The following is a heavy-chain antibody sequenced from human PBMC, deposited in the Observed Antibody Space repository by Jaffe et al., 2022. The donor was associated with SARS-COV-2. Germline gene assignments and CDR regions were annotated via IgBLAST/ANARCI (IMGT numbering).Heavy chain of an antibody. CDR3: ARDWVSTAIVVVPAANNWFDP. Sequence: QVQLVQSGAEVKKPGASVKVSCKASGYTFTSYGISWVRQAPGQGLEWMGWISAYNGNTNYAQKLQGRVTMTTDTSTSTAYMELRSLRSDDTAVYYCARDWVSTAIVVVPAANNWFDPWGQGTLVTVSS. D-gene: IGHD2-2*01. V-gene: IGHV1-18*01. CDR1: GYTFTSYG. J-gene: IGHJ5*02. CDR2: ISAYNGNT.